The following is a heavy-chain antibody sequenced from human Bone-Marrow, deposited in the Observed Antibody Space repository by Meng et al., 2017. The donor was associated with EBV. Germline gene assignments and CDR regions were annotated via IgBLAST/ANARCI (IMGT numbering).Heavy chain of an antibody. V-gene: IGHV4-34*01. CDR2: INHSGST. J-gene: IGHJ4*02. CDR3: ARGCSGGSCSPFDY. CDR1: GGSFSGYD. Sequence: QVQLQQCGVGLLKPSEPLSLTCAVYGGSFSGYDWSWIRQPPGKGLEWIGEINHSGSTNYNPSLKSRVTISVDTSKNQFSLKLSSVTAADTAVYYCARGCSGGSCSPFDYWGQGTLVTVSS. D-gene: IGHD2-15*01.